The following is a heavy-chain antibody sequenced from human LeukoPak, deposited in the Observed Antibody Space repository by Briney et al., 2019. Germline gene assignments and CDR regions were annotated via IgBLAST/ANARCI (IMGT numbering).Heavy chain of an antibody. Sequence: SETLSLTCAVSGGSVSDYYWSWIRQSPGKGLEWIGYIYYTGSSSYNPSLRSRVTISADTSKNQFSLKLSSVTAADTAVYYCASRKLGNDYWGQGTLVTVSS. CDR2: IYYTGSS. CDR3: ASRKLGNDY. V-gene: IGHV4-59*02. D-gene: IGHD7-27*01. CDR1: GGSVSDYY. J-gene: IGHJ4*01.